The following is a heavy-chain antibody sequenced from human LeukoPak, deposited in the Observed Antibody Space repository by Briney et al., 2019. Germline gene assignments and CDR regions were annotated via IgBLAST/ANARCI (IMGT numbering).Heavy chain of an antibody. CDR1: GYTFTSYY. CDR2: INPSGGST. D-gene: IGHD6-19*01. J-gene: IGHJ4*02. Sequence: ASVKVSCKASGYTFTSYYMHWVRQAPGQGLEWMGIINPSGGSTSYAQKFQGRVTMTRDTSTSTVYMELSSLRSEDTAVYYCARDPGYSSGWGGLYFDYWGQGTLVTVSS. V-gene: IGHV1-46*01. CDR3: ARDPGYSSGWGGLYFDY.